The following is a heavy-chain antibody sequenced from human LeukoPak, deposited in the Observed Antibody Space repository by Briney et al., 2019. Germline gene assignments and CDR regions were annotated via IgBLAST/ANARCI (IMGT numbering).Heavy chain of an antibody. D-gene: IGHD2-2*01. CDR1: GGSFSGYY. J-gene: IGHJ5*02. CDR2: INHSGST. CDR3: AGSPSTSCCHNWFDP. Sequence: SETLSLTCAVYGGSFSGYYWSWIRQPPGKGLEWIGEINHSGSTNYHPSLKSRVTISEYTSKNQSSLKLSSVTAAATAVYYCAGSPSTSCCHNWFDPWGQATLVTVPS. V-gene: IGHV4-34*01.